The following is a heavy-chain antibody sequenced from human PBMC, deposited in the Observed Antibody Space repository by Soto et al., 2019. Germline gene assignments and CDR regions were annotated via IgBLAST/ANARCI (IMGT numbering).Heavy chain of an antibody. J-gene: IGHJ3*02. CDR1: GFTFSFYG. V-gene: IGHV3-30*18. Sequence: QVQLVESGGGVVQPGRSLRLSCAASGFTFSFYGMHGVRQAPGKGLEWVAVISYDGSNKYYADSVKGRFTISRDNSKNTLYLQMNSLRAEDTAVYYCAKDLGHGGRGAFDIWGQGTMVTVSS. D-gene: IGHD7-27*01. CDR3: AKDLGHGGRGAFDI. CDR2: ISYDGSNK.